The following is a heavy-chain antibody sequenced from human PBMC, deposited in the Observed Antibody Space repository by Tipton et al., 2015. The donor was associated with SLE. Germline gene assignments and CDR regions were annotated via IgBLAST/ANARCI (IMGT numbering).Heavy chain of an antibody. V-gene: IGHV4-59*03. Sequence: TLSLTCTVSGGAISTFYWSWIRQSAGKGLEWIGSMYYSGSTNYNPSLQRRVTISVDTSKNQFSLKLRSVTAADTAVYYCAGLGPLANVGGSTYYHPLDVWGQGTTVTVSS. CDR1: GGAISTFY. CDR2: MYYSGST. J-gene: IGHJ6*02. CDR3: AGLGPLANVGGSTYYHPLDV. D-gene: IGHD3-22*01.